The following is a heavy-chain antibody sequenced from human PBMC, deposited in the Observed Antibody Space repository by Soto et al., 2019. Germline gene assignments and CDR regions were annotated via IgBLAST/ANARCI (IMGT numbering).Heavy chain of an antibody. D-gene: IGHD2-15*01. V-gene: IGHV4-59*08. J-gene: IGHJ4*02. CDR2: IYYSGSA. CDR3: ARYRGTVVTESDY. CDR1: GGSISNYY. Sequence: PSETLSLTCTVSGGSISNYYWSWIRQPPGKGLEWIGFIYYSGSASYNPSLKSRVTISVDTSKSHFSLKLSSVTAADTAVYFCARYRGTVVTESDYWGQGTLVTVSS.